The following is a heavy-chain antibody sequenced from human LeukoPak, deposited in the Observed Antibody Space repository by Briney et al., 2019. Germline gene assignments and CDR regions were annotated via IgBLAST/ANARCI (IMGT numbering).Heavy chain of an antibody. V-gene: IGHV4-31*03. CDR2: IYYSGST. J-gene: IGHJ6*03. CDR3: ARDPGYNTGGGYSYYYMDV. CDR1: GGSLSRGVYY. D-gene: IGHD5-24*01. Sequence: SETLSLTCTVSGGSLSRGVYYWSWIRQHPGEGLEWIGYIYYSGSTYYNPSLKSRVSISVDTSKNQFSLKMSSVTAADTAVYYCARDPGYNTGGGYSYYYMDVWGKGTTVTVSS.